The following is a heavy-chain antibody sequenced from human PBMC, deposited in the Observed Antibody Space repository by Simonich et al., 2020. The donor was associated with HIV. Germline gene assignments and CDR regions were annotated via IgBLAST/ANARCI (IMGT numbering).Heavy chain of an antibody. J-gene: IGHJ5*02. CDR3: ARIEYSSSSEFDP. V-gene: IGHV4-34*04. D-gene: IGHD6-6*01. Sequence: QVHLQQWGAGLLKPSETLSLTCAVYGGSFTNYYWGGIRQPPGKGLEGMGEIFHSGVTNTNQPLKSRGTRSIDTSKNQFSLKLTPVTAADTALYYCARIEYSSSSEFDPWGQGTLVTVSS. CDR2: IFHSGVT. CDR1: GGSFTNYY.